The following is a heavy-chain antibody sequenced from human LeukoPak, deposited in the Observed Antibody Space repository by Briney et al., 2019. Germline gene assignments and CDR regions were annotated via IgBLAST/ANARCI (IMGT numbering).Heavy chain of an antibody. CDR1: GGPFNSYA. CDR3: ARDSSSLLAY. CDR2: IIVILGKV. D-gene: IGHD6-6*01. J-gene: IGHJ4*02. Sequence: ASVKVSCKASGGPFNSYAINWVRQAPGQGLEWMGRIIVILGKVNYAQKFQGRVTITADKSTSTAYMELSSLRSEDTAVYYCARDSSSLLAYWGQGTLVTVSS. V-gene: IGHV1-69*04.